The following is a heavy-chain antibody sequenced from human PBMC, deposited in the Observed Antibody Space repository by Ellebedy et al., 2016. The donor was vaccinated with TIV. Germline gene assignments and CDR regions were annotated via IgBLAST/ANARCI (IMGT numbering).Heavy chain of an antibody. CDR1: GFTFSDYT. J-gene: IGHJ4*02. CDR2: ISGNGNYV. CDR3: ARVPSDY. Sequence: GGSLRLXXAASGFTFSDYTMTWVRQAPGKGLEWVSSISGNGNYVYYADSLRGRFTISRDNTKNSLYLQMDGLRPEDTALYYCARVPSDYWGQGTLLVVSS. V-gene: IGHV3-21*01.